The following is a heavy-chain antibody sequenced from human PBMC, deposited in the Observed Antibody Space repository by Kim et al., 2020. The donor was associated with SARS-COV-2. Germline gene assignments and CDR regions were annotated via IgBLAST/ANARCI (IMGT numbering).Heavy chain of an antibody. Sequence: SETLSLTCTVSGGSISSYYWSWIRQPPGKGLEWIGYIYYSGSTNYNLSLKSRVTISVDTSKNQFSLKLSSVTAADTAVYYCARELDYYGSGSPLYYYGM. V-gene: IGHV4-59*01. J-gene: IGHJ6*01. CDR2: IYYSGST. CDR3: ARELDYYGSGSPLYYYGM. D-gene: IGHD3-10*01. CDR1: GGSISSYY.